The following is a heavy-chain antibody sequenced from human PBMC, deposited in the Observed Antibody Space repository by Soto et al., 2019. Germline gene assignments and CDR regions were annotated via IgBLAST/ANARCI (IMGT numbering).Heavy chain of an antibody. CDR2: IRKISNGYTT. Sequence: EVQLVESGGGLVQPGGSLRLSCAASGFTFSDHYMDWVRQAPGKGLEWVGRIRKISNGYTTEYAASVKGRFTISRDDSKNSLYLQMNSLKTEDTAVYYCARGYCSGDTCYSGDYWGQGTLVTVSS. CDR1: GFTFSDHY. D-gene: IGHD2-15*01. J-gene: IGHJ4*02. CDR3: ARGYCSGDTCYSGDY. V-gene: IGHV3-72*01.